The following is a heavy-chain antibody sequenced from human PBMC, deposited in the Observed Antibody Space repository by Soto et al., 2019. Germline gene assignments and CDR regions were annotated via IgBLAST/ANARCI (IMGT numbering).Heavy chain of an antibody. CDR1: GFTVSTNY. V-gene: IGHV3-53*04. J-gene: IGHJ4*02. D-gene: IGHD6-6*01. Sequence: EVQLVESGGGLVQPGGSLRLSCAASGFTVSTNYMSWVRQAPGKGLEWVSLMYSGGSTYYADSVKGRFTISRHNSQNTLFLQMNNLTTEDTAVYYCARGTSSHFDSWGQGTLVTVSS. CDR3: ARGTSSHFDS. CDR2: MYSGGST.